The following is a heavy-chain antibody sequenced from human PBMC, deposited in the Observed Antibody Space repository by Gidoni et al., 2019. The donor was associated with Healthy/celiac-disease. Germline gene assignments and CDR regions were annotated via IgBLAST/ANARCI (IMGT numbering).Heavy chain of an antibody. CDR1: TFSSYG. V-gene: IGHV3-33*01. D-gene: IGHD6-13*01. Sequence: TFSSYGMHWVRQAPGKGLEWVAVIWYDGSNKYYADSVKGRFTISRDNSKNTLYLQMNSLRAEDTAVYYCARDVGEEQQLADYYYYGMDVWGQGTTVTVSS. CDR2: IWYDGSNK. CDR3: ARDVGEEQQLADYYYYGMDV. J-gene: IGHJ6*02.